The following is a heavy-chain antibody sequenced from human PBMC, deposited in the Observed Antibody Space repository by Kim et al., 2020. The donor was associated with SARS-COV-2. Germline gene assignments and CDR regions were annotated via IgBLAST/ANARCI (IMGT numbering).Heavy chain of an antibody. CDR2: ISWNSGSI. CDR1: GFTFDDYA. V-gene: IGHV3-9*01. Sequence: GGSLRLSCAASGFTFDDYAMHWVRQAPGKGLEWVSGISWNSGSIGYADSVKGRFTISRDNAKNSLYLQMNSLRVEDTALYYCATLGGTSYYYYGMDVLG. CDR3: ATLGGTSYYYYGMDV. D-gene: IGHD2-15*01. J-gene: IGHJ6*02.